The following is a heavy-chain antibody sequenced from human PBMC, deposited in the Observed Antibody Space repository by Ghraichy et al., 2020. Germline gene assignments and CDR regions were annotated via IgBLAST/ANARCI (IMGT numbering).Heavy chain of an antibody. V-gene: IGHV3-23*01. D-gene: IGHD2-15*01. CDR1: GFTFSSYA. J-gene: IGHJ4*02. CDR3: AKHDYSLYYFDY. Sequence: GESLNISCAASGFTFSSYAMSWVRQAPGKGLEWVSAISGSGGSTYYADSVKGRFTISRDNSKNTLYLQMNSLRAEDTAVYYCAKHDYSLYYFDYWGQGTLVTVSS. CDR2: ISGSGGST.